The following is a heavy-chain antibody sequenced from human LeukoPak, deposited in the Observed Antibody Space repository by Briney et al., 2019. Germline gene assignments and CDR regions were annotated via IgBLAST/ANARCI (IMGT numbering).Heavy chain of an antibody. Sequence: PGGSLRLSCAASGFTFSSYGMHWVRQAPGKGLEWVAVISYDGSNKYYADSVKGRFTISRDNSKNTLYLQMNSLRAEDTAVYYCAKAFTYYYDSSGYLDYWGQGTLVTVSS. CDR2: ISYDGSNK. D-gene: IGHD3-22*01. CDR3: AKAFTYYYDSSGYLDY. J-gene: IGHJ4*02. CDR1: GFTFSSYG. V-gene: IGHV3-30*18.